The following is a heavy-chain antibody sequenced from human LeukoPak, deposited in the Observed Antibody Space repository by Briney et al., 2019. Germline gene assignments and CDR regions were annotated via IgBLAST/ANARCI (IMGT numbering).Heavy chain of an antibody. CDR1: GGTFSSYA. CDR2: IIPIFGIA. Sequence: SVKVSCKASGGTFSSYAISWVRQAPGQGLEWMGRIIPIFGIANYAQKFQGRVTITADESTSTAYMELSSLRSEDTAVYYCASSSGSYGSGSYGYYGMDVRGQGTTVTVSS. CDR3: ASSSGSYGSGSYGYYGMDV. V-gene: IGHV1-69*13. J-gene: IGHJ6*02. D-gene: IGHD3-10*01.